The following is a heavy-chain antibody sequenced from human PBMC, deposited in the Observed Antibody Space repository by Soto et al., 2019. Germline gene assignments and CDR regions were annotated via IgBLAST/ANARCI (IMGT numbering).Heavy chain of an antibody. Sequence: QVQLQESGPGLVKPSGTLSLTCAVSGGSISSSNWCSWVRQPPGKGLEWFGEIYHSGSTNYTPSLQSRVTVSVDKSRDQFSLKLSSGAAADAAGYYGARLHYYDSSYYYYGMDVWGQGTTVTVSS. CDR1: GGSISSSNW. CDR2: IYHSGST. J-gene: IGHJ6*01. CDR3: ARLHYYDSSYYYYGMDV. D-gene: IGHD3-22*01. V-gene: IGHV4-4*02.